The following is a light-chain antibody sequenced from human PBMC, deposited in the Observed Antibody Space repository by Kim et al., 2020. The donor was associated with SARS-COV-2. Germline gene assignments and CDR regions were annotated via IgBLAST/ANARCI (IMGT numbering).Light chain of an antibody. Sequence: DIQMTQSPSSLPTSVGDAVTITCQASQDIRSYLNWYQQKPGKPPKVLIYDASKLKPGVPSRFSGSGSGTHFTFTISSLQPEDIATYYCQQYEHVPYTFGQGTKLEN. CDR2: DAS. CDR3: QQYEHVPYT. V-gene: IGKV1-33*01. J-gene: IGKJ2*01. CDR1: QDIRSY.